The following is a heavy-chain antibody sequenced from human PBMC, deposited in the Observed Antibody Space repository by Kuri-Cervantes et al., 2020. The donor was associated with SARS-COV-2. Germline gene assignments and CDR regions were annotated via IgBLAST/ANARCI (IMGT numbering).Heavy chain of an antibody. CDR2: ISSSSSYI. V-gene: IGHV3-21*01. CDR1: GFTFSSYA. CDR3: ARDGAVAGWEFDY. D-gene: IGHD6-19*01. J-gene: IGHJ4*02. Sequence: GESLKISCAASGFTFSSYAMSWVRQAPGKGLEWVSSISSSSSYIYYADSVKGRFTISRDNAKNSLYLQMNSLRAEDTAVYYCARDGAVAGWEFDYWGQGTLVTVSS.